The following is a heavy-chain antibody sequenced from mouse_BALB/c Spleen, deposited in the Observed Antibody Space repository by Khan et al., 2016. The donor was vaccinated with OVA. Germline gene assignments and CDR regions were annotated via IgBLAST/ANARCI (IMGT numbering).Heavy chain of an antibody. J-gene: IGHJ3*01. D-gene: IGHD2-4*01. CDR3: ARGGDYDREFAY. CDR1: GYTFTDYA. CDR2: ISTYYGDA. Sequence: VALVESGAELVRPGVSVKISCKGSGYTFTDYAMHWVKQSHAKSLEWIGLISTYYGDATSNQKFKGKATMTVDKSSHTAYMELARLTSEDSAIYYCARGGDYDREFAYWGQGTLVTVSA. V-gene: IGHV1S137*01.